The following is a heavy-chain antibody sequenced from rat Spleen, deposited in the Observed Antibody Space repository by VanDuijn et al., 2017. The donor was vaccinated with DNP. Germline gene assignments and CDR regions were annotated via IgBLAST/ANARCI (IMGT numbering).Heavy chain of an antibody. J-gene: IGHJ4*01. CDR2: INTDGGST. V-gene: IGHV5-20*01. CDR1: GFTFSDYY. Sequence: EVQLVESGGGLVQPGRSLKLSCAASGFTFSDYYMAWIRQVPGKGLEWVASINTDGGSTYYPDSVKGRFTISRDNAENTVYLQMDSLRSEDTATYYCTRIGDLHNGGDGDALDAWGQGTSVTVSS. CDR3: TRIGDLHNGGDGDALDA. D-gene: IGHD1-1*01.